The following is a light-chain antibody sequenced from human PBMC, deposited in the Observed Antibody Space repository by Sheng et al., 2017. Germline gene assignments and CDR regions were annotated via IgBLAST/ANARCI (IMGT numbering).Light chain of an antibody. CDR2: GKN. Sequence: SSELTQDPAVSVALGQTVRITCQGDSLRNYYASWYQQKPGQAPVLVIYGKNDRPSGIPDRFSGSSSGNTASLIITGAQAEDEADYYCNSRDSSGNNVVFGGGTKVTVL. CDR1: SLRNYY. J-gene: IGLJ2*01. CDR3: NSRDSSGNNVV. V-gene: IGLV3-19*01.